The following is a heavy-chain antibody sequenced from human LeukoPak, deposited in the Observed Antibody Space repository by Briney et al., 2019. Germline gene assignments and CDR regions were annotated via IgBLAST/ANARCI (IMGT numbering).Heavy chain of an antibody. V-gene: IGHV1-18*01. CDR2: ISAYNGNT. CDR3: ARGPYMGYCSGGSCYSFYDY. CDR1: GYTFTSYG. D-gene: IGHD2-15*01. Sequence: GASVKVSCKASGYTFTSYGISWVRQAPGQGLEWMGWISAYNGNTNYAQKLQGRVTMTTDTSTSTAYMELRSLRSGDTAVYYCARGPYMGYCSGGSCYSFYDYWGQGTLVTVSS. J-gene: IGHJ4*02.